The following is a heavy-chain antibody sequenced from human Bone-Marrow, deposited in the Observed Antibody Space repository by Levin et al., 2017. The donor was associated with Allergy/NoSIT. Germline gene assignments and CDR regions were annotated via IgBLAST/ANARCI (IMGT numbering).Heavy chain of an antibody. D-gene: IGHD3/OR15-3a*01. Sequence: LRLSCTVSGGSISSGNYYWSWIRQPAAKGLELVGRIYTSGSTDYNPSLKSRVTISVDTSKNQFSLQLTSVTAADTAVYYCARAGGYVDYLDVWGKGTTVTVSS. V-gene: IGHV4-61*02. CDR2: IYTSGST. CDR1: GGSISSGNYY. CDR3: ARAGGYVDYLDV. J-gene: IGHJ6*04.